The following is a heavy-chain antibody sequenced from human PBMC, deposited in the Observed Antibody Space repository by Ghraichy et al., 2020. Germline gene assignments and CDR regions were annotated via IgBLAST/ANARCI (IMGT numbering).Heavy chain of an antibody. CDR1: GFTFSSYA. CDR3: AKDPAPVFPDLGYYYYMDV. D-gene: IGHD1-14*01. CDR2: ISGSGGST. Sequence: GGSLRLSCAASGFTFSSYAMSWVRQAPGKGLEWVSAISGSGGSTYYADSVKGRFTISRDNSKNTLYLQMNSLRAEDTAVYYCAKDPAPVFPDLGYYYYMDVWGKGTTVTVSS. V-gene: IGHV3-23*01. J-gene: IGHJ6*03.